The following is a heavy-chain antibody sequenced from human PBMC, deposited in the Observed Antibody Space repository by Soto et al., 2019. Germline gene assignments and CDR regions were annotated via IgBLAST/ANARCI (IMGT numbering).Heavy chain of an antibody. CDR2: IYTSGST. CDR3: TRDGDGYSIDF. Sequence: HPGGSLRLSCAASGFTVSSNYMNWVRQAPGKGLEWVSVIYTSGSTYYADSVKGRFTISRDNSKNTLYLQMNSLRAEDTAVYYCTRDGDGYSIDFWGQGTLVTVSS. D-gene: IGHD5-18*01. CDR1: GFTVSSNY. J-gene: IGHJ4*02. V-gene: IGHV3-53*01.